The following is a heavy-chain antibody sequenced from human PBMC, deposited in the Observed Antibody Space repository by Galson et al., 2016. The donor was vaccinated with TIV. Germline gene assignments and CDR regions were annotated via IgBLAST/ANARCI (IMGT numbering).Heavy chain of an antibody. J-gene: IGHJ6*02. V-gene: IGHV1-18*01. Sequence: SVKVSCKASGYTFTSFGVSWVRLAPGQGLEWMGWISPYTGDTTYAQRFQGRVTMTADASTSTVYLEVRSLRSDDTAVFYCERSLVQGFVSRSYGMDVCGPGSTVTVSS. D-gene: IGHD3-10*01. CDR1: GYTFTSFG. CDR2: ISPYTGDT. CDR3: ERSLVQGFVSRSYGMDV.